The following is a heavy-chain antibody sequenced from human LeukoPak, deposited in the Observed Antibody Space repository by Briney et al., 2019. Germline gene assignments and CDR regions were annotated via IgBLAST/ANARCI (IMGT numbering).Heavy chain of an antibody. V-gene: IGHV3-30*02. CDR2: IRYDGSNK. CDR1: GFTFSSYG. CDR3: AKGTTMVRGVIMDFDY. D-gene: IGHD3-10*01. J-gene: IGHJ4*02. Sequence: GGSLRLSCAASGFTFSSYGMHWVRQAPGKGLEWVAFIRYDGSNKYYADSVKGRFTISRDNSKNTLYLQMNSLRAEDTAVYYCAKGTTMVRGVIMDFDYWGQGTLVTVSS.